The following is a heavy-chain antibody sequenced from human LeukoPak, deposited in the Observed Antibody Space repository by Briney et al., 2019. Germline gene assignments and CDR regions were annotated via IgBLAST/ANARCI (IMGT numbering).Heavy chain of an antibody. D-gene: IGHD3-22*01. CDR3: ARNYYHSSAPGSWFDP. CDR1: GFNFDDYG. J-gene: IGHJ5*02. CDR2: FNWNGGSA. V-gene: IGHV3-20*04. Sequence: GGSLRLSCEGFGFNFDDYGMTWVRQAPGKGLEWVSTFNWNGGSAAYADSVRGRFTISRDNSNNTMHLQMNSVRPEDTAVYFCARNYYHSSAPGSWFDPWGQGTLVTVSS.